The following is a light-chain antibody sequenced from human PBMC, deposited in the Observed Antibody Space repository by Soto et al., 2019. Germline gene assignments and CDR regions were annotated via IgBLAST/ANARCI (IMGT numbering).Light chain of an antibody. CDR1: QSVSSN. J-gene: IGKJ1*01. CDR3: QQYTNWPLT. CDR2: GAS. V-gene: IGKV3-15*01. Sequence: EIMMTQSPATLSVSPGERATLSCRASQSVSSNLAWYQHKPGQAPRLLISGASSRATGTPARFSGSGSGTEFTLTISSLHSEDFAIYYCQQYTNWPLTFGQGTKVEVK.